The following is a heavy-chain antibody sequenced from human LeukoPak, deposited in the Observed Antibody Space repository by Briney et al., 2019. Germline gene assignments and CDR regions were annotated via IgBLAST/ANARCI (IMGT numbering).Heavy chain of an antibody. CDR1: GFTFSDYS. Sequence: GGSLRLSCAASGFTFSDYSMNWVRQAPGKGLEWVSSISSSSSNIYYADSVKGRFTISRDSAKNSLYLEMNSLRAEDTAVYYCARACARTNCYTEDWGQGTLVTVSS. CDR3: ARACARTNCYTED. J-gene: IGHJ4*02. D-gene: IGHD2-2*01. CDR2: ISSSSSNI. V-gene: IGHV3-21*01.